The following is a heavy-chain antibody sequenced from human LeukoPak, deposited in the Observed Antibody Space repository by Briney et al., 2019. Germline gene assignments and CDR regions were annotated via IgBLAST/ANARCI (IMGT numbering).Heavy chain of an antibody. J-gene: IGHJ4*02. D-gene: IGHD6-19*01. CDR1: GFTFGDYL. CDR2: ISGGTT. Sequence: GGSLRLSCTASGFTFGDYLMSWFRQAPGKGLEWIGSISGGTTEYATSVKGRFTISRDDSTSIAYLQMNSLTTEDTAVYYCSRGSGWLSVYWGQGTLVTVSS. V-gene: IGHV3-49*03. CDR3: SRGSGWLSVY.